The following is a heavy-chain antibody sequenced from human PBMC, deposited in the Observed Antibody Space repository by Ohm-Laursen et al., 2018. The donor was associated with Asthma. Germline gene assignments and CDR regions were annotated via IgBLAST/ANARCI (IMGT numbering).Heavy chain of an antibody. J-gene: IGHJ3*02. D-gene: IGHD4-17*01. CDR1: GFTFSCYG. V-gene: IGHV3-30*18. CDR3: AKAYGEAFDI. Sequence: SLSLSCTASGFTFSCYGMHWVRQAPGKGLEWVAVISYDGSNKYYADSVKGRFTISRDNSKNTLYLQMNSLRAEDTAVYYCAKAYGEAFDIWGQGTMVTVSS. CDR2: ISYDGSNK.